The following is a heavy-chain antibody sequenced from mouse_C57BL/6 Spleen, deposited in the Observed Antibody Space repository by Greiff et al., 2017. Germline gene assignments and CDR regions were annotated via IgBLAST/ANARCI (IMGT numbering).Heavy chain of an antibody. CDR2: ISSGSSTI. CDR3: ARTEVGPWYFDV. V-gene: IGHV5-17*01. J-gene: IGHJ1*03. D-gene: IGHD1-1*02. Sequence: EVMLVESGGGLVKPGGSLKLSCAASGFTFSDYGMHWVRQAPEKGLEWVAYISSGSSTIYYADTVKGRFTISRDNAKNTLFLQMTSLRSEDTAMYYCARTEVGPWYFDVWGTGTTVTVSS. CDR1: GFTFSDYG.